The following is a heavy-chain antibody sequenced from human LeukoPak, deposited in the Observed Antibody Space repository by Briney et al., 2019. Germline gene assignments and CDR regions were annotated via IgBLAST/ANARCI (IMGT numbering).Heavy chain of an antibody. V-gene: IGHV1-2*02. CDR1: GYTFTGYY. CDR3: ARGGVVAAAIEGDPPRRFAY. J-gene: IGHJ4*02. Sequence: ASVKVSCKASGYTFTGYYMHWVRQAPGQGLEWMGWMNPNSGGTNYAQNFQGRVTMTMDTSISTAYMELSRLTSDDTAVYYCARGGVVAAAIEGDPPRRFAYWGQGTLVTVSS. D-gene: IGHD2-2*01. CDR2: MNPNSGGT.